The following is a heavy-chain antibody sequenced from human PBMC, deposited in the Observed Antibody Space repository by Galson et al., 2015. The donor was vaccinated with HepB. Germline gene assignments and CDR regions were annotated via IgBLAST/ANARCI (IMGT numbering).Heavy chain of an antibody. CDR1: GFIFSSHW. V-gene: IGHV3-74*01. CDR3: ARDHGNTITTHVGCLGY. Sequence: SLRLSCAASGFIFSSHWMVWVRKAPGKGLVWVAHIKNDGRTTAYADSVKGRFTISRDNAKNTLYLQMNSLRAEDTAVYYCARDHGNTITTHVGCLGYWGQGTLVTVSS. CDR2: IKNDGRTT. D-gene: IGHD5-12*01. J-gene: IGHJ4*02.